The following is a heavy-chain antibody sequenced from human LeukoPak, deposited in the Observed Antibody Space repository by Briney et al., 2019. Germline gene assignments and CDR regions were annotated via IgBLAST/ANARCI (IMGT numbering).Heavy chain of an antibody. CDR1: GYTFTSYG. V-gene: IGHV1-18*01. CDR2: ISAYNGNT. D-gene: IGHD3-3*01. J-gene: IGHJ4*02. Sequence: ASVKVSCKASGYTFTSYGISWVRQAAGQGLEWMGWISAYNGNTNYAQKLQGRVTMTTDTSTSTAYMELRSLRSDDTAVYYCARDHSITIFGVVDYWGQGTLVTVCS. CDR3: ARDHSITIFGVVDY.